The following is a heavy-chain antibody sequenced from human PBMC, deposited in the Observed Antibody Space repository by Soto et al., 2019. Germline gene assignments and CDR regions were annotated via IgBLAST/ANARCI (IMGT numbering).Heavy chain of an antibody. J-gene: IGHJ4*02. V-gene: IGHV3-23*01. Sequence: GGSLRLSCAASGFSFGSYALSWVRQAPGKGLEWVSTISGSDGKTFYADSVKGRFSISRDTSQSTLYLQMNSLRADDTAMYYCARRSYLDYWGQGTRVTVSS. CDR3: ARRSYLDY. CDR1: GFSFGSYA. D-gene: IGHD3-10*01. CDR2: ISGSDGKT.